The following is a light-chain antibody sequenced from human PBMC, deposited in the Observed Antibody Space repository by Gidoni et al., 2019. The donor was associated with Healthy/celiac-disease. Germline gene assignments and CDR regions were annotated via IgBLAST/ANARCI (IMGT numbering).Light chain of an antibody. V-gene: IGLV2-14*01. CDR3: SSYTSSSTRV. CDR2: EVS. CDR1: SSDVGGYNY. J-gene: IGLJ1*01. Sequence: QSALTPPASVSGSPGQSITISCTGTSSDVGGYNYVSWYQQHPGKAPKLMIYEVSNRPSGVSNRFSGSKSGNTASLTISGLQAEDEADYYGSSYTSSSTRVFGTGTKVTVL.